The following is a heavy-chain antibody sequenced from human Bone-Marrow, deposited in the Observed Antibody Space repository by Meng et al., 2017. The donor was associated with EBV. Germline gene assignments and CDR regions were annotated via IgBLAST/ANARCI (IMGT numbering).Heavy chain of an antibody. V-gene: IGHV4-4*02. CDR1: CESISSLNW. CDR3: AREGGFYSSSPDY. Sequence: QVLLQASGPVLVSPSASLSLTCSVSCESISSLNWWSWVRQSPGKGLEWIGEIYHSGSTNYNPSLKSRVTISVDEPKNQFSLKLTSVTAADTAVYYCAREGGFYSSSPDYWGPGTLVTVSS. CDR2: IYHSGST. J-gene: IGHJ4*02. D-gene: IGHD6-6*01.